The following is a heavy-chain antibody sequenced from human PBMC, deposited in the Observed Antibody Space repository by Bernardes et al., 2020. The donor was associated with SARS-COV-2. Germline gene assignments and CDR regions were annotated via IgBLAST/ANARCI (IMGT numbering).Heavy chain of an antibody. CDR3: ARDSKLRYFDWLFFDY. CDR2: ISSSGSTI. V-gene: IGHV3-11*01. J-gene: IGHJ4*02. D-gene: IGHD3-9*01. CDR1: GFTFSDYY. Sequence: GGSLRLSCAASGFTFSDYYMSWIRQAPGKGLEWVSYISSSGSTIYYADSVKGRFTISRDNAKNSLYLQMNSLRAEDTAVYYCARDSKLRYFDWLFFDYWGQETLVTVSS.